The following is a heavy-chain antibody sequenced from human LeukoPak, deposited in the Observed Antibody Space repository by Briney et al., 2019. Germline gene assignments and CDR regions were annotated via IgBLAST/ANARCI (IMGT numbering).Heavy chain of an antibody. Sequence: PSETLSLTCTVPGDSFRSYQWSWLRQPPGKGLEWIGDISSSGSTSYNPSLKSRLTISVDMSKNQFSLKLTSVTAADTAVYYCARVGRGDHTWGSYYCDHWGQGTLVSVSS. CDR2: ISSSGST. V-gene: IGHV4-59*01. J-gene: IGHJ4*02. D-gene: IGHD3-16*01. CDR3: ARVGRGDHTWGSYYCDH. CDR1: GDSFRSYQ.